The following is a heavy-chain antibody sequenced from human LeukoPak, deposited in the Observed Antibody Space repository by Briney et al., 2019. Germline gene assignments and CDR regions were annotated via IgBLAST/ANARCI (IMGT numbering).Heavy chain of an antibody. D-gene: IGHD3-3*01. V-gene: IGHV4-39*07. Sequence: SETLSLTCTVSGGPISSSSYYWGWIRQPRGKGLEWIVGIYYSGSTYYNPALKSRVTISVNKSKNQFSPKLSSVTAADTAVYYCASVEYYDFWSGYPTYYFDYWGQGTLVTVSS. CDR3: ASVEYYDFWSGYPTYYFDY. J-gene: IGHJ4*02. CDR2: IYYSGST. CDR1: GGPISSSSYY.